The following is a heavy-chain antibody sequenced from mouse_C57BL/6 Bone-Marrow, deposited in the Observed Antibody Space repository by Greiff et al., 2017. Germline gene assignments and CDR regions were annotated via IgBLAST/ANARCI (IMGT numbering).Heavy chain of an antibody. J-gene: IGHJ3*01. CDR3: ARWLLRGFAY. CDR2: INPSSGYT. CDR1: GYTFTSYW. V-gene: IGHV1-7*01. D-gene: IGHD2-3*01. Sequence: QVQLQQSGAELAKPGASVKLSCKASGYTFTSYWMHWVKQRPGQGLEWIGYINPSSGYTKYNQKVKDKAPLTADKSSSTAYMQLSSLTYEDSAVYYCARWLLRGFAYWGQGTLVTVSA.